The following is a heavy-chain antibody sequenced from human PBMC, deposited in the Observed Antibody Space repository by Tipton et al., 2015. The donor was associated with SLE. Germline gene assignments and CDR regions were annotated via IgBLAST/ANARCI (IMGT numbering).Heavy chain of an antibody. CDR1: GDSVTGTNHY. J-gene: IGHJ5*02. CDR3: ARESVAGTYIPNWFDP. CDR2: VYYTGST. V-gene: IGHV4-39*02. Sequence: TLSHTCTVSGDSVTGTNHYWGWIRQPPGKGLEWIGSVYYTGSTYYNPSLKSRVTISVDTSKNQSSLKLNSVAAADTAVYYCARESVAGTYIPNWFDPWGQGTLVTVSS. D-gene: IGHD6-19*01.